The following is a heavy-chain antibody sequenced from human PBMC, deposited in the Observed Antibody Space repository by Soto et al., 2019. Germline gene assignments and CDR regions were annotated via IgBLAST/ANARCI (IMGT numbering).Heavy chain of an antibody. V-gene: IGHV5-10-1*01. Sequence: GESLKISCKGSGYSFAGYWITWVRQKPGKGLEWMGRIDPSDSQTYYSPSFRGHVTISATKSINTAYLQWSRLKASDTAMYFCARRVFHDILSPTYYLDSWGQGTLVTVSS. CDR3: ARRVFHDILSPTYYLDS. CDR1: GYSFAGYW. D-gene: IGHD3-9*01. J-gene: IGHJ4*02. CDR2: IDPSDSQT.